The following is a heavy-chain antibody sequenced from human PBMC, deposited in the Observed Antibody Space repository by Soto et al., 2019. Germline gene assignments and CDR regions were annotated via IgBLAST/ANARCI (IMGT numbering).Heavy chain of an antibody. CDR3: ARATTGIDY. J-gene: IGHJ4*02. Sequence: QVQLQQWGAGLLKPSETLSLTCAVYGGSLSGYYWSWIRQPPGKGLEWIGEINHSGNTNYNPSLTSRVTISVATSKTQFSLNLTSVTAADTAVYYCARATTGIDYWGQGTLVTVSS. D-gene: IGHD4-17*01. V-gene: IGHV4-34*02. CDR2: INHSGNT. CDR1: GGSLSGYY.